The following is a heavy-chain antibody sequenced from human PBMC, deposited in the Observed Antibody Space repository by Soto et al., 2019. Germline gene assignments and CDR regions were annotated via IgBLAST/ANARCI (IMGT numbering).Heavy chain of an antibody. CDR2: IWYDGTNK. V-gene: IGHV3-33*01. CDR1: GFTFSTHA. CDR3: ARESGRSSLGGTDF. Sequence: QVQLVESGGGVIQPGRSLRLSCAASGFTFSTHAMHWVRQAPGKGPEWVAVIWYDGTNKNYADSVKGRFTISRDNSENTLYVQMNSLRAEDTAVYYCARESGRSSLGGTDFWGQGTTVTVSS. J-gene: IGHJ6*02. D-gene: IGHD6-6*01.